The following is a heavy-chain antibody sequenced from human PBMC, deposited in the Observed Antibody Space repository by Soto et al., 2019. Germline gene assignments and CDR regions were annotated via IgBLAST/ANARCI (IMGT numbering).Heavy chain of an antibody. CDR2: ISYDGSNK. J-gene: IGHJ4*02. D-gene: IGHD4-17*01. CDR1: GFTFSSYG. V-gene: IGHV3-30*18. Sequence: QVQLVESGGGVVQPGRSLRLSCAASGFTFSSYGMHWVRQAPGKGLEWVAVISYDGSNKYYADSVKGRFTISRDNSKNTLYLQMNSLRAEDTAVYYCAKDLSGGPTVNLGTFDCWGQGTLVTVSS. CDR3: AKDLSGGPTVNLGTFDC.